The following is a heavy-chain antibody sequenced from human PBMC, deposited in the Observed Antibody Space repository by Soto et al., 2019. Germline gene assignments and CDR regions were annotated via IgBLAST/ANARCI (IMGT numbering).Heavy chain of an antibody. V-gene: IGHV1-69*08. CDR1: GGTSDVHT. CDR3: AREPGTNNLFDP. Sequence: QVQLLQSGAEVKKPGSSVTVSCRATGGTSDVHTINWVRQAPGQGLEWVGKFNPLVEIATYAQKFQGRVTMTADKSTATVFMEVRSLRPEDTPVYFCAREPGTNNLFDPWGQGTLVTVSP. CDR2: FNPLVEIA. J-gene: IGHJ5*02.